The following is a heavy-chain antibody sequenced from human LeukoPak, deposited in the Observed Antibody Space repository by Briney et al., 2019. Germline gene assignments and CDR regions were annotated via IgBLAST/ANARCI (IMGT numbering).Heavy chain of an antibody. V-gene: IGHV3-7*02. D-gene: IGHD3-22*01. Sequence: GGSLRLSCAASGFTFSSYWMSWVRQAPGKGLEWVANIKQDGSEKYYVDSVKGRFTISRDNAKNSLYLQMDSLRAEDTAVYYCARGGYSDSGGYYYGFDYWGQGTLVTVSS. CDR3: ARGGYSDSGGYYYGFDY. J-gene: IGHJ4*02. CDR2: IKQDGSEK. CDR1: GFTFSSYW.